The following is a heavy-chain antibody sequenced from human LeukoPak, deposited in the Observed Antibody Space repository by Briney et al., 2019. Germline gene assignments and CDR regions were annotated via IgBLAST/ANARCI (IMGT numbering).Heavy chain of an antibody. Sequence: PGGSLRLSCAASGFTLSSYAMSWVRQAPGKGLEWISGISPTGGSTYYADSVKGRFTISRDSSKNTLYLQMNSLRAEDTAVYYCAKDTKTYYFDYWGQGTLVTVSS. CDR3: AKDTKTYYFDY. CDR2: ISPTGGST. CDR1: GFTLSSYA. V-gene: IGHV3-23*01. J-gene: IGHJ4*02.